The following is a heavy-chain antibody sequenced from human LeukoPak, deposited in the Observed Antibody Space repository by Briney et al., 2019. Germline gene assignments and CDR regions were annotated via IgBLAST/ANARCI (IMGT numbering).Heavy chain of an antibody. Sequence: PGGSLRLSCAASGFIFSRYAMTWVRQAPGKGLEWVSIISGSGDITYYAGSVKGPFTISRDNSKNTLYLQMNSLRAQDTAVYYCAKRSGTLVRGATFDYWGQGTLITVSS. V-gene: IGHV3-23*01. CDR1: GFIFSRYA. CDR2: ISGSGDIT. CDR3: AKRSGTLVRGATFDY. J-gene: IGHJ4*02. D-gene: IGHD3-10*01.